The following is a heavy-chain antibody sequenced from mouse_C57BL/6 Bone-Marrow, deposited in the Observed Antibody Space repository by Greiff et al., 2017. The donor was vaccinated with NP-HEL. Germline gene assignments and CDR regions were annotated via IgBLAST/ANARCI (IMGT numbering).Heavy chain of an antibody. CDR3: AREYGYRRDC. CDR1: GYAFSSSW. D-gene: IGHD5-2*01. J-gene: IGHJ4*01. Sequence: QVQLQQSGPELVKPGASVKISCKASGYAFSSSWMNWVKQRPGKGLEWIGRIYPGDGDTNYNGKFMGKATLTADKSSSTAYMQLSSLTSEDSAVYFCAREYGYRRDCWGQGTSVTVSS. V-gene: IGHV1-82*01. CDR2: IYPGDGDT.